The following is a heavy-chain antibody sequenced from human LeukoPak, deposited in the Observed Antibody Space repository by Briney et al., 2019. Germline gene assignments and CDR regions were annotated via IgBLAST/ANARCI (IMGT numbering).Heavy chain of an antibody. Sequence: ASVKVSCKASGYTFTTSGISWVRQAPGQRLECMGWISAYNGNTNYAQKLQGRITMTTDTSTSTAYMELRSLRSDDTAVYYCARVVVVPAASSFDYWGQGTLVTVSS. V-gene: IGHV1-18*04. CDR3: ARVVVVPAASSFDY. J-gene: IGHJ4*02. CDR2: ISAYNGNT. D-gene: IGHD2-2*01. CDR1: GYTFTTSG.